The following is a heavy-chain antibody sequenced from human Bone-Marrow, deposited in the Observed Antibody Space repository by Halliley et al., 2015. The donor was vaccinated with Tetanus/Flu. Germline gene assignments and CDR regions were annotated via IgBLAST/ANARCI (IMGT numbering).Heavy chain of an antibody. CDR2: ISSSGTT. Sequence: TLSLTCTVSGASINSGGFYWSWIRQHPGKGLEWIGYISSSGTTYYNPSLKSPVTVSLDTSKNQFSLKVTSVTAADTAVYYCARGYGVGYYYFAYWGQGTLVTVSS. CDR1: GASINSGGFY. CDR3: ARGYGVGYYYFAY. V-gene: IGHV4-31*01. D-gene: IGHD2-15*01. J-gene: IGHJ4*02.